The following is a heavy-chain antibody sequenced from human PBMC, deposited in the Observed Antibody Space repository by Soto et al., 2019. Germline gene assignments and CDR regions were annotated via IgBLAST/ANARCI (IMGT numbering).Heavy chain of an antibody. CDR2: FDPEDGET. CDR1: GYTLTELS. D-gene: IGHD2-15*01. J-gene: IGHJ4*02. Sequence: ASVKVSCKVSGYTLTELSMHWVRQAPGKGLEWMGGFDPEDGETIYAQKFQGRVTMTEDTSTGTAYMELSSLRSEDTAVYYCARTPDRIVVVVVGGKNWAYFDYWGQGTLVSVS. CDR3: ARTPDRIVVVVVGGKNWAYFDY. V-gene: IGHV1-24*01.